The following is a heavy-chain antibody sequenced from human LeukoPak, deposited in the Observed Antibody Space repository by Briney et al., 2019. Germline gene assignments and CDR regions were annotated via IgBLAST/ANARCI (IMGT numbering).Heavy chain of an antibody. D-gene: IGHD6-6*01. CDR1: GFTFSNYA. J-gene: IGHJ3*02. CDR3: ARGHLSSLFDI. CDR2: ISYDGTNK. V-gene: IGHV3-30-3*01. Sequence: PGRSLRLSCAASGFTFSNYAMHWVRQTPGKGLEWAAVISYDGTNKYYADSVKGRLTISRDNSKNTLSLQMSSLRTEDTAVYYCARGHLSSLFDIWGQGTMVTVSS.